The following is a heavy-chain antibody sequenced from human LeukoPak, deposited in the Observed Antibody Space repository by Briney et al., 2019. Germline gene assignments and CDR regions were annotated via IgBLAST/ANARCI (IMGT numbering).Heavy chain of an antibody. CDR3: ASHLGNCSGGSCYDY. CDR2: ISYDGSNI. D-gene: IGHD2-15*01. CDR1: GFTFSSYG. J-gene: IGHJ4*02. V-gene: IGHV3-30*03. Sequence: GGSLRLSCAGSGFTFSSYGMHWVGQAPGKGLEGGAVISYDGSNIHYADSVKGRFTISRDNSKNTLYLQMNSLRAEDTAVYYCASHLGNCSGGSCYDYWGQGTLVTVSS.